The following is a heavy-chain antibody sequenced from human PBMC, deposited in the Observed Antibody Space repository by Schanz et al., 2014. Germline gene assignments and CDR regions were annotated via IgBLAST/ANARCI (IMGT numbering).Heavy chain of an antibody. J-gene: IGHJ4*02. D-gene: IGHD5-18*01. Sequence: QVQLVESGGGVVQPGRSLRLSCAASGFTFSTYAMHWVRQAPGKGLEWVAVISYDGRSKDYADSVKGRFTISRDNSKNTLYLQMNSLRVEDTAVYYCARDIGADTAMGNWGQGTLVTVSS. CDR3: ARDIGADTAMGN. CDR2: ISYDGRSK. CDR1: GFTFSTYA. V-gene: IGHV3-30*14.